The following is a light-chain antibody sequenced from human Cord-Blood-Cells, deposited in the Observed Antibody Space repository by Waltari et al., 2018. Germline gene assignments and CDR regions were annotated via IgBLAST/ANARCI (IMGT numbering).Light chain of an antibody. CDR3: QQSYSTPYT. CDR2: AAS. J-gene: IGKJ2*01. V-gene: IGKV1-39*01. CDR1: QSIRSY. Sequence: DTQMTSSPSSLSASVGDRVTITCRASQSIRSYLNWYQMKPGKAPKPLIYAASRLQSGVPSMFSGSGSATDFTLTISSLQPEDFASYYCQQSYSTPYTFGQGTKLEIK.